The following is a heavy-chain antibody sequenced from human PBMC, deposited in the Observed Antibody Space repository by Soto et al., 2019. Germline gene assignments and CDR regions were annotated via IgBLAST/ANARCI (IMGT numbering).Heavy chain of an antibody. CDR1: GFTVNTFN. Sequence: LILSCAASGFTVNTFNMNWVRQAPGKGLEWVSSISNYDNTAYADSVKGRFTVSRDNAKNSLFLQMNSLRAEDTAVYYCTLYDAVVFDFWGRGALDTVSS. D-gene: IGHD2-8*01. V-gene: IGHV3-21*01. CDR2: ISNYDNT. CDR3: TLYDAVVFDF. J-gene: IGHJ4*02.